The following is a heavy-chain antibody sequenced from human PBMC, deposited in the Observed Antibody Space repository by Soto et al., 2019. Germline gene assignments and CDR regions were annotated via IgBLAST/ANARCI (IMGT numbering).Heavy chain of an antibody. CDR2: LGRGGST. CDR3: ALITGGLMTDFDF. J-gene: IGHJ4*01. CDR1: GFPSSTYA. Sequence: GGPLILSCAASGFPSSTYAKKWVRQAPGKGLEWVSALGRGGSTYYADPVKGRFTTSRDNSQTTLYLQMNSLRAEDTAVYYSALITGGLMTDFDFWGHGTLVTVSS. V-gene: IGHV3-23*01. D-gene: IGHD3-16*01.